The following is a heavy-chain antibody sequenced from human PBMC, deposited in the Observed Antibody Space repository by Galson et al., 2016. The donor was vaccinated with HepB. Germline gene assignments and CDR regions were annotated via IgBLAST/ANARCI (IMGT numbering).Heavy chain of an antibody. CDR1: GFTFSSYD. CDR3: TRMSPRRFGMDV. CDR2: IGGGGDT. J-gene: IGHJ6*02. Sequence: SLRLSCAASGFTFSSYDMHWVRQVTGKGLEWVSGIGGGGDTYYPGSVKGRFTISRENAKNTLYLEMNNLRAGDTAVYYCTRMSPRRFGMDVWGQGTTVTVSS. V-gene: IGHV3-13*01.